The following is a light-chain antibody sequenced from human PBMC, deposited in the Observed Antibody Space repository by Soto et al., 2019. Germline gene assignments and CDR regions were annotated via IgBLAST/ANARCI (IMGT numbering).Light chain of an antibody. J-gene: IGLJ3*02. CDR2: DLS. CDR3: LSYATGHTWV. Sequence: QSALTQPASVSGSPGQSVTISCTGTSSDVGAYNHVSWYQHHPGKAPKLMIYDLSNRPSGISDRFSGSKSVNTASLTVSGLQAEDEADYYRLSYATGHTWVFGGGTKLTVL. V-gene: IGLV2-14*01. CDR1: SSDVGAYNH.